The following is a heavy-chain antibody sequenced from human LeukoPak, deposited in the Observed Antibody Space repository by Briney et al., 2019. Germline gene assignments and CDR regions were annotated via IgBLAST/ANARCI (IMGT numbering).Heavy chain of an antibody. V-gene: IGHV4-59*02. J-gene: IGHJ4*02. CDR1: GGSVSGYF. CDR2: IYYSGSA. Sequence: SETLSLTCTVSGGSVSGYFWSWIRQPPGKGLEYIGYIYYSGSASCNPSLKSRLTISVDTSKNQFSPKLTSVTAADTAVYYCARDKTGDYWGQGTLVTVSS. D-gene: IGHD7-27*01. CDR3: ARDKTGDY.